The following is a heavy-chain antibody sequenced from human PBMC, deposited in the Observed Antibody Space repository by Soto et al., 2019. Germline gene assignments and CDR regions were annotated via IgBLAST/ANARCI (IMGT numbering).Heavy chain of an antibody. J-gene: IGHJ2*01. D-gene: IGHD2-15*01. Sequence: GGSLRLSCAASGFTFSSYAMTWVRQAPGKGLEWVSAISGGGDSIYYADSVKGRFTISRDQSKNTLYLQMNSLRAEDTAVYYCVKSDGCGGGSCYTGTYYYFDVWGRGTLVTVSS. CDR1: GFTFSSYA. V-gene: IGHV3-23*01. CDR3: VKSDGCGGGSCYTGTYYYFDV. CDR2: ISGGGDSI.